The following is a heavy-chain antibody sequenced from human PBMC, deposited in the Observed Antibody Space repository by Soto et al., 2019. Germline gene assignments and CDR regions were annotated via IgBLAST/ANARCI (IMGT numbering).Heavy chain of an antibody. J-gene: IGHJ5*02. D-gene: IGHD3-3*01. CDR2: INPDSGGT. CDR1: GYTFTGYY. CDR3: ASVKVEGYDFWSGYYIEAWFDP. V-gene: IGHV1-2*02. Sequence: GSSVKVSCKASGYTFTGYYMHWVRQAPGQGLERMGWINPDSGGTNYAQKFQGRVTMARDTSISTAYMELSRLRSADTAVYYCASVKVEGYDFWSGYYIEAWFDPWGQGNLVTVSS.